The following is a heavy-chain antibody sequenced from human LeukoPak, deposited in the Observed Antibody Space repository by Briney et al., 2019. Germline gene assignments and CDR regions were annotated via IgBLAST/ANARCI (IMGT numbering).Heavy chain of an antibody. D-gene: IGHD2-15*01. CDR1: AGSSSSNY. Sequence: SETLSHTSTVSAGSSSSNYWSCSGQPPGKGLEWIGYIYYSGTTDYNPSLKSRVTISVDTSKNQFSLKLSTVTAADTAVYYCAREDYCSGGSCYSGYFQHWGQGTLVTVSS. CDR2: IYYSGTT. V-gene: IGHV4-59*01. J-gene: IGHJ1*01. CDR3: AREDYCSGGSCYSGYFQH.